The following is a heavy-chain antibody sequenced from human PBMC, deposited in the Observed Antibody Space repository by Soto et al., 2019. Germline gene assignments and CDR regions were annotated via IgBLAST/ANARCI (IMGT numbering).Heavy chain of an antibody. Sequence: GGSLRLSCAASGFTFSSYAMHWVRQAPGKGLEWVAVISYDGSNKYYADSVKGRFTISRDNSKNTLYLQMNSLRAEDTAVYYCAEELAYYDAFDIWGQGTMVTVSS. CDR3: AEELAYYDAFDI. V-gene: IGHV3-30-3*01. D-gene: IGHD2-21*01. CDR2: ISYDGSNK. J-gene: IGHJ3*02. CDR1: GFTFSSYA.